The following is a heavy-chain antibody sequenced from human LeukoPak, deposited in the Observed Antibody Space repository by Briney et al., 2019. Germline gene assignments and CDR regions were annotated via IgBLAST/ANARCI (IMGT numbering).Heavy chain of an antibody. D-gene: IGHD3-22*01. V-gene: IGHV4-34*01. CDR3: ARGRGSYYDSSGYLYDY. CDR1: GGSFSGYY. J-gene: IGHJ4*02. CDR2: INHSGST. Sequence: PSGTLSLTCAVYGGSFSGYYWSWIRQPPGKGLEWIGEINHSGSTNYNPSLKSRVTISVDTSKNQFSLKLSSVTAADTAVYYCARGRGSYYDSSGYLYDYWGQGTLVTVSS.